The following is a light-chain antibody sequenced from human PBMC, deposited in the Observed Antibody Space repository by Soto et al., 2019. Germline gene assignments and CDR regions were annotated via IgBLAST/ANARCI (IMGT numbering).Light chain of an antibody. CDR3: QQYGSSPWT. CDR2: GAS. J-gene: IGKJ1*01. CDR1: QSVRSSS. V-gene: IGKV3-20*01. Sequence: EIVLTQSPGTLSLSPGARATLSCRASQSVRSSSLVWYQQKSGQAPRLLIYGASARATGIPDRFSGSGSGTDFTLTISRLEPEDFAVYYCQQYGSSPWTFGQGTKVEIK.